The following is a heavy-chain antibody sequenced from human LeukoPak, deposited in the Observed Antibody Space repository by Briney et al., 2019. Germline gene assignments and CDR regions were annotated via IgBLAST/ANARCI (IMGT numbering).Heavy chain of an antibody. D-gene: IGHD4-17*01. V-gene: IGHV4-4*02. J-gene: IGHJ3*02. CDR2: IYHSGST. Sequence: SETLSLTCAVSGGSISSSNWWSWVRQPPGKGLEWIGEIYHSGSTNYNPSLKSRVTISVDKSKNQFSLKLSSVTAADTAVYYCARDVDYGDYVRAFDIWGQGTMVTVSS. CDR1: GGSISSSNW. CDR3: ARDVDYGDYVRAFDI.